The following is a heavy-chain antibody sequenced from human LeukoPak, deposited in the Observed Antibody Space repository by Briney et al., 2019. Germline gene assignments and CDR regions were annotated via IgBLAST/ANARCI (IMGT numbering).Heavy chain of an antibody. CDR1: GGTFSSYA. Sequence: SVKVSCKASGGTFSSYAISWVRQAPGQGLEWMGRIIPIFGIANYAQKFQGRVTITADKSTSTAYMELSSLRSEDTAVYYCARENRVVVAANYYYYGMDVWGQGTTVTVSS. J-gene: IGHJ6*02. CDR2: IIPIFGIA. CDR3: ARENRVVVAANYYYYGMDV. D-gene: IGHD2-15*01. V-gene: IGHV1-69*04.